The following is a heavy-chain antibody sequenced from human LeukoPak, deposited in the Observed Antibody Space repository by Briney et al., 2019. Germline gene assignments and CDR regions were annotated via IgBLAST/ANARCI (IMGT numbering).Heavy chain of an antibody. J-gene: IGHJ4*02. Sequence: KPSETLSLTCAVYGGSFSGYYWSWIRQPPGKGLEWIGEINHSGSTNYNPSLKSRVTISVDTSKNQFSLKLSSVTAADTAVYYCATDLGSSWAQWGQGTLVTVSS. V-gene: IGHV4-34*01. D-gene: IGHD6-13*01. CDR3: ATDLGSSWAQ. CDR1: GGSFSGYY. CDR2: INHSGST.